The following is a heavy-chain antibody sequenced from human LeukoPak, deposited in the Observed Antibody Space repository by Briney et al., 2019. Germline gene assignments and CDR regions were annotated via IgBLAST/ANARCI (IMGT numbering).Heavy chain of an antibody. CDR1: GFTFSSYY. V-gene: IGHV4-59*01. J-gene: IGHJ3*02. CDR3: ARSEYSYGADAFDI. D-gene: IGHD5-18*01. Sequence: GSLRLSCAASGFTFSSYYWSWIRQPPGKGLEWIGYIYYSGSTNYSPSLKSRVTISVDTSKNQFSLKLSSVTAADTAVYYCARSEYSYGADAFDIWGQGTMVTVSS. CDR2: IYYSGST.